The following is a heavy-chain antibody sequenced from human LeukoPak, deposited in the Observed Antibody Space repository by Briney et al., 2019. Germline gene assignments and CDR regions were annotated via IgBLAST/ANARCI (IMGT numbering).Heavy chain of an antibody. D-gene: IGHD2-15*01. Sequence: SETLSLTCTVSGGSISSSSYYWGWIRQPPGKGLEWIGYIYYSGSTNYNPSLKSRVTISVDTSKNQFSLKLSSVTAADTAVYYCARDLSGGSSSLFHYYYYMDVWGKGTTVTVSS. CDR1: GGSISSSSYY. CDR2: IYYSGST. CDR3: ARDLSGGSSSLFHYYYYMDV. V-gene: IGHV4-61*01. J-gene: IGHJ6*03.